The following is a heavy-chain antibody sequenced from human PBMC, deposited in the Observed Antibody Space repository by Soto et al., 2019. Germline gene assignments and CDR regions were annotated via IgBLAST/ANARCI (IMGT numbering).Heavy chain of an antibody. Sequence: ASVKVSCKASGYTFTGYYMHWVRQAPGQGLEWMGWINPNSGGTNYAQKFQGWVTMTRDTSISTAYMELSRLRSDDTAVYYCARDRVRFLESYYGMDVWGQGTTVTVSS. V-gene: IGHV1-2*04. D-gene: IGHD3-3*01. CDR3: ARDRVRFLESYYGMDV. CDR1: GYTFTGYY. CDR2: INPNSGGT. J-gene: IGHJ6*02.